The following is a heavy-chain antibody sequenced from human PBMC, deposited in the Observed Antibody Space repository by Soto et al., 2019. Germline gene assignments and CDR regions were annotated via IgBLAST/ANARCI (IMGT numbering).Heavy chain of an antibody. CDR3: AKERLDYYDSSGYYSAFDI. D-gene: IGHD3-22*01. CDR2: ISYDGSNK. Sequence: GGSLRLSCAASGFTFSSYGMHWVRQAPGKGLEWVAVISYDGSNKYYADSVKGRFTISRDNSKNTLYLQMNSLRAEDTAVYYCAKERLDYYDSSGYYSAFDIWGQGTMVTVSS. CDR1: GFTFSSYG. J-gene: IGHJ3*02. V-gene: IGHV3-30*18.